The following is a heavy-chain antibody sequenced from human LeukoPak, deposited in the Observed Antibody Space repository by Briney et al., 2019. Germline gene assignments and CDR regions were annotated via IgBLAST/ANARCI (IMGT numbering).Heavy chain of an antibody. V-gene: IGHV3-21*01. J-gene: IGHJ4*02. CDR1: GFTFNTYS. CDR3: ASSRGSYWGFDY. Sequence: GGSLRLSCAASGFTFNTYSMNWARQAPGKGLEWVSSIDSSGGYMFYADSVKGRFTISRDNAKNSLYLQMNSLRAEDTAVYYCASSRGSYWGFDYWGQGTLVTVSS. CDR2: IDSSGGYM. D-gene: IGHD1-26*01.